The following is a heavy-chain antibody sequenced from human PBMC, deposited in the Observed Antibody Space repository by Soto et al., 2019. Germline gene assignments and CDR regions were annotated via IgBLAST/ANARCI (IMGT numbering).Heavy chain of an antibody. CDR1: GGTFSSYA. CDR3: ARPVDYYYYDMDV. Sequence: ASVKVSCKASGGTFSSYAITWVRQAPGQGLEWMGWISAYNGNTNYAQKFQGRVTMTTDTSTTTAYMELRSLRSDDTAVYYCARPVDYYYYDMDVWGQGTTVTVSS. V-gene: IGHV1-18*01. J-gene: IGHJ6*02. CDR2: ISAYNGNT.